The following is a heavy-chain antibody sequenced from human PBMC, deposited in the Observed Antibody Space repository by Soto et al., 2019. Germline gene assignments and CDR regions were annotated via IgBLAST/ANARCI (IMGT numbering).Heavy chain of an antibody. CDR3: ARGAPCDSSSCNYYYYGMDV. Sequence: QVQLVQSGAEVKKPGSSVKVSCKASGGTFSSYAISWVRQAPGQGLEWMGGIIPIFGTANYAQKFQGRVTITADESTSTAYMELSSVRSEDTAVYYCARGAPCDSSSCNYYYYGMDVWGQGTTVTVSS. CDR2: IIPIFGTA. V-gene: IGHV1-69*01. CDR1: GGTFSSYA. J-gene: IGHJ6*02. D-gene: IGHD6-13*01.